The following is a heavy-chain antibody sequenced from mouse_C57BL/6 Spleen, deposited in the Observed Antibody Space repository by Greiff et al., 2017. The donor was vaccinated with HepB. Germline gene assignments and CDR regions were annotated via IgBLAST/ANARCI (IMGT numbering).Heavy chain of an antibody. V-gene: IGHV1-69*01. J-gene: IGHJ2*01. CDR3: ARRESPAQATFDY. Sequence: QVQLQQSGAELVMPGASVKLSCKASGYTFTSYWMHWVKQRPGQGLEWIGEIDPSDSYTNYNQKFKGKSTLTVDKSSSTAYMQLSSLTSEDSAVYYGARRESPAQATFDYWGQGTTLTVSS. CDR1: GYTFTSYW. CDR2: IDPSDSYT. D-gene: IGHD3-2*02.